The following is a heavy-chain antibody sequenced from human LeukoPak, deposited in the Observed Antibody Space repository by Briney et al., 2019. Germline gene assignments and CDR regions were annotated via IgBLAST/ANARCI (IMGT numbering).Heavy chain of an antibody. J-gene: IGHJ4*02. CDR1: GFTFSSYW. D-gene: IGHD1-26*01. V-gene: IGHV3-7*01. Sequence: GGSLRLSCAASGFTFSSYWMSWVRQAPGKGLEWVANIKQDGSEKYYVDSVKGRFTISRDNAKNSLYLQMNSLRAEYTAVYYCARVGGSYYFDYWGQGTLVTVSS. CDR3: ARVGGSYYFDY. CDR2: IKQDGSEK.